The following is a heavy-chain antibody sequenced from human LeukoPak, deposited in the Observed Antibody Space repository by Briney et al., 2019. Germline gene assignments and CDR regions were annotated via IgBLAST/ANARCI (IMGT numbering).Heavy chain of an antibody. CDR2: IYHTGDS. J-gene: IGHJ4*02. CDR3: ARHAFASPLDI. V-gene: IGHV4-59*08. D-gene: IGHD3-16*01. CDR1: DVSISDYY. Sequence: SETLSLTSAVSDVSISDYYWSWLRQPPGQGLVWIGYIYHTGDSTQNPSLKGRVTVTLDPPKNQVALKVTSGTAADTAVYYWARHAFASPLDIWGQGTVVTVSS.